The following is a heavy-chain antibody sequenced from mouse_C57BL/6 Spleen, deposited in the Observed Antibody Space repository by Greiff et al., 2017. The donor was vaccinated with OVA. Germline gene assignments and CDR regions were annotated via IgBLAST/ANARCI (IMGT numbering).Heavy chain of an antibody. CDR3: ARGDPFYYAMDY. V-gene: IGHV1-22*01. CDR1: GYTFTDYN. Sequence: EVKLVESGPELVKPGASVKMSCKASGYTFTDYNMHWVKQSHGKSLEWIGYINPNNGGTSYNQKFKGKATLTVNKSSSTAYMELRSLTSEDSAVYYCARGDPFYYAMDYWGQGTSVTVSS. CDR2: INPNNGGT. J-gene: IGHJ4*01.